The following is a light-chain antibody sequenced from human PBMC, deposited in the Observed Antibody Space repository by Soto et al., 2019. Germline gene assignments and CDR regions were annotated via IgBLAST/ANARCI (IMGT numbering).Light chain of an antibody. J-gene: IGLJ1*01. CDR2: DVS. CDR1: SSDVGGYNY. V-gene: IGLV2-11*01. Sequence: QSALTQPRSVSGSPGQSVTISCTGTSSDVGGYNYVSCYQQHPGKAPKLMIYDVSKRPSGVPDRFSGSKSGNTASLTISGLQADDEADYYCCSYAGSYTYVFGTGTKVTVL. CDR3: CSYAGSYTYV.